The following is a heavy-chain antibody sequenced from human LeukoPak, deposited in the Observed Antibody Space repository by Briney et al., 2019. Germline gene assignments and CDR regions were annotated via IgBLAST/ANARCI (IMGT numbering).Heavy chain of an antibody. CDR2: INSDGSEG. V-gene: IGHV3-7*03. Sequence: GGSLRLSCAVSGFTFSGFWMSWSRQAPGKGLEWVASINSDGSEGYYADVVKGRFTISRDNAKNSLYLQINSLRAEDTAVYYCARRDYDFWSGYYDYYYYGMDVWGQGTTVTVSS. CDR1: GFTFSGFW. J-gene: IGHJ6*02. D-gene: IGHD3-3*01. CDR3: ARRDYDFWSGYYDYYYYGMDV.